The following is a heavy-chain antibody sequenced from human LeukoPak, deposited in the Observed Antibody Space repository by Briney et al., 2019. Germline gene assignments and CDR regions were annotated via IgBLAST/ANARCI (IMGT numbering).Heavy chain of an antibody. CDR2: IYTSGST. CDR1: GGSIRSYY. V-gene: IGHV4-4*07. CDR3: ARELSWGLYYFDY. J-gene: IGHJ4*02. Sequence: SETLSLTCTVSGGSIRSYYWSWVRQPPGKGLEWIGRIYTSGSTNYNPSLKSRVTMSVDTSKNQFSLKLSSVTAADTAVYYCARELSWGLYYFDYWGQGTLVTVSS. D-gene: IGHD7-27*01.